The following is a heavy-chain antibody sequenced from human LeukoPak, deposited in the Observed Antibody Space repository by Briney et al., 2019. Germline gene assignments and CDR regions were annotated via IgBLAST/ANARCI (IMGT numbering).Heavy chain of an antibody. D-gene: IGHD3-10*01. CDR2: ISSTGGSP. Sequence: PGGSLRLSCAASGFAFSNYAMNWVRQAPGKGLEWVCSISSTGGSPYYADSVKGRFTISRDYSKNTLFLQMNSLRVEDTAVYYCAKDREKYGSGIYLNDNWGQGTLVTVSS. CDR1: GFAFSNYA. V-gene: IGHV3-23*01. J-gene: IGHJ4*02. CDR3: AKDREKYGSGIYLNDN.